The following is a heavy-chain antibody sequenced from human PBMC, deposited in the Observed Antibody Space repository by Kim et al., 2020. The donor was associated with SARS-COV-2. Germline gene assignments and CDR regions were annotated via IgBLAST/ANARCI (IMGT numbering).Heavy chain of an antibody. Sequence: GGSLRLSCAASGFTFGDYAMHWVRQVPGRGLEWVSVIGVRGVGIHYADSVRGRFTISRDDSKDSLYLQMNSLRSDDIALYFCAKGRAGSSWSLPDFWGQGTLVTVSS. CDR3: AKGRAGSSWSLPDF. CDR2: IGVRGVGI. J-gene: IGHJ4*02. V-gene: IGHV3-43*02. D-gene: IGHD6-13*01. CDR1: GFTFGDYA.